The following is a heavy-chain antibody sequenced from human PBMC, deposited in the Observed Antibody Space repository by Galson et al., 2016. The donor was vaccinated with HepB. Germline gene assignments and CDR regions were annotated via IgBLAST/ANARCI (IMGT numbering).Heavy chain of an antibody. D-gene: IGHD5-24*01. V-gene: IGHV4-61*08. CDR3: ARGRKHGMGNYGFDY. CDR2: IYYSGSS. Sequence: SETLSLTCTVSGVSVSRYDYYWSWIRLPPGKGLEWMAYIYYSGSSTYNPSFKGRVTISVDSSKNQFSLKVNSVTAADTAMYYCARGRKHGMGNYGFDYWGLGTPVTVSS. CDR1: GVSVSRYDYY. J-gene: IGHJ4*02.